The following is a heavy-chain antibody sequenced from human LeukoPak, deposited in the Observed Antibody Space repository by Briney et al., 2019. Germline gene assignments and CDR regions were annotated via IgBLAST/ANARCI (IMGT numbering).Heavy chain of an antibody. J-gene: IGHJ3*02. D-gene: IGHD3-10*01. CDR3: AKDYYGSGSYHDAFDI. CDR1: GFTFSSYG. CDR2: IRYDGSNK. V-gene: IGHV3-30*02. Sequence: PGGSLRLSCAASGFTFSSYGMHWVRQAPGKGLEWVAFIRYDGSNKYYADSVKGRFTISRDKSKNTLYLQMNSLRAEDTAVYYCAKDYYGSGSYHDAFDIWGQGTMVTVSS.